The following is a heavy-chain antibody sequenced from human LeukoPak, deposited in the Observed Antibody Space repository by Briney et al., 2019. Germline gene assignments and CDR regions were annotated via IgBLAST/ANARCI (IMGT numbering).Heavy chain of an antibody. CDR1: GFTFGDYA. D-gene: IGHD3-10*01. V-gene: IGHV3-49*04. CDR2: IRSKAYGGTT. CDR3: TREVLWFGEYGPFDY. J-gene: IGHJ4*02. Sequence: GGSLRLSCTASGFTFGDYAMSWVRQAPGKGLEWVGFIRSKAYGGTTEYAASVIGRFTISRDDSKSIAYLQMNSLKTEDTAVYYCTREVLWFGEYGPFDYWGQGTLVTVSS.